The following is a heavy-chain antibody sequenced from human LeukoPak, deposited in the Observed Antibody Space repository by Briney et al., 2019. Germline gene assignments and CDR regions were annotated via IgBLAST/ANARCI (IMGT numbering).Heavy chain of an antibody. D-gene: IGHD2/OR15-2a*01. CDR1: GGSISSGSYY. Sequence: PSQTLSLTCTVSGGSISSGSYYWSWIRQPAGKGLEWIGRIYTSGSTNYNPSPKSRVTISVDTSKNQFSLKLSSVTAADTVVYYCARGNYYYYMDVWGKGTTVTVSS. J-gene: IGHJ6*03. CDR3: ARGNYYYYMDV. CDR2: IYTSGST. V-gene: IGHV4-61*02.